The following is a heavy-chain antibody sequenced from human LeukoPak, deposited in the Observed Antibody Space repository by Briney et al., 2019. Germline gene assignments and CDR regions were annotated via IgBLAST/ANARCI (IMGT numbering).Heavy chain of an antibody. CDR1: GFTFSSYA. J-gene: IGHJ4*01. CDR3: ASKTYYDILTGYSPQHP. CDR2: ISYDGSNK. Sequence: PGGSLRLSCAASGFTFSSYAMHWVRQAPGKGLEWVAVISYDGSNKYYADSVKGRFTISRDNSKNTLYLQMNSLRAEDTAMYYCASKTYYDILTGYSPQHPWGQGTLVTVSS. V-gene: IGHV3-30-3*01. D-gene: IGHD3-9*01.